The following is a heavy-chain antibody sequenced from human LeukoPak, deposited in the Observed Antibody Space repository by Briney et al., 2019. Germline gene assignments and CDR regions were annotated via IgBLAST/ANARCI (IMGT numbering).Heavy chain of an antibody. CDR3: ARHSPSGYYYYGMDV. CDR2: IYYSGST. D-gene: IGHD1-26*01. CDR1: GGSISSYY. J-gene: IGHJ6*02. V-gene: IGHV4-59*08. Sequence: KPSETLSLTCTVSGGSISSYYWSWIRQPPGKGLEWIGYIYYSGSTNYNPSLKSRVTISVDTSKNQCSLKLSSVTAADTAVYYCARHSPSGYYYYGMDVWGQGTTVTVSS.